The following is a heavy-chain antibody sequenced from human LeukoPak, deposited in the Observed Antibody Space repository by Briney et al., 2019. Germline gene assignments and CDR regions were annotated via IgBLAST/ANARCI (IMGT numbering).Heavy chain of an antibody. J-gene: IGHJ4*02. D-gene: IGHD3-16*01. V-gene: IGHV3-23*01. CDR1: GFTFSSYA. CDR2: ISGSGGRT. Sequence: GGSLRLSCTASGFTFSSYAMTWVRQAPGKGLEWVSGISGSGGRTYFADSVKGRFTISRDNSKNILYLQMNSLRIEDTAIYFCAKGMGEGGTYYLDCWGPGTLVTVSS. CDR3: AKGMGEGGTYYLDC.